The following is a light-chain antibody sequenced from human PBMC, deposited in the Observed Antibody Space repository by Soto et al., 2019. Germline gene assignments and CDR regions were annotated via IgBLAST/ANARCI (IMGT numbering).Light chain of an antibody. CDR1: ESVSSNY. Sequence: EIVLTQSPGTLSLSPGERATLSCRATESVSSNYLAWYQQKPDQAPRVLIYGASIRATVIPDRCSGSGSAADITITISRQEPEYFAVYYCQQYSTSPRTFGQGTKVEIK. V-gene: IGKV3-20*01. CDR3: QQYSTSPRT. CDR2: GAS. J-gene: IGKJ1*01.